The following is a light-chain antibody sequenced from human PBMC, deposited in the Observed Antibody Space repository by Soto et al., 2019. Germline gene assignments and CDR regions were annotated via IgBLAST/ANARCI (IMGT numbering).Light chain of an antibody. V-gene: IGKV3-15*01. CDR3: QQYNSWPPLT. J-gene: IGKJ4*01. CDR2: CAS. CDR1: QSVSSN. Sequence: EIVLTQSPATLSVSPGERATLSCRASQSVSSNLVWYQQKPGQAPRLLIYCASTSATGIPAGFCGSGSGTEVTLTISSLQSEDDAVYYCQQYNSWPPLTFGGGTKVEIK.